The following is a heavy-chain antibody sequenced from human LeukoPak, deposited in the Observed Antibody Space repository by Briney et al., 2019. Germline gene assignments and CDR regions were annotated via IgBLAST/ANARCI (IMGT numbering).Heavy chain of an antibody. J-gene: IGHJ4*02. D-gene: IGHD2-21*02. CDR1: GFTFSNYG. CDR2: VSSSGVNT. Sequence: GGSLRLSCAASGFTFSNYGMSWVRQAPGKGLEWVSSVSSSGVNTYYADSVKGRFTISRDNSRNTVYLQISSLRAEDTAVYYCAKRDRPCSGDCSAPYYFDYWGQGTLVTVSS. V-gene: IGHV3-23*01. CDR3: AKRDRPCSGDCSAPYYFDY.